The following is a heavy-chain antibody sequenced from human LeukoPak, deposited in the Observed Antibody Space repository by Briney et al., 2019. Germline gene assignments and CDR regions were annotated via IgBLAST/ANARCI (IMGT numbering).Heavy chain of an antibody. V-gene: IGHV2-70*11. CDR1: GFSLTASGMC. Sequence: SGPTLVNPTQTLTLTCTFSGFSLTASGMCVSWIRQPPGKALEWLARIDWDDDKYYSTSLKTRLTISKDTSKNQVVLTMTNMDPVDTATYYCARTIAARYYFDYWGQGTLVTVSS. D-gene: IGHD6-6*01. CDR3: ARTIAARYYFDY. CDR2: IDWDDDK. J-gene: IGHJ4*02.